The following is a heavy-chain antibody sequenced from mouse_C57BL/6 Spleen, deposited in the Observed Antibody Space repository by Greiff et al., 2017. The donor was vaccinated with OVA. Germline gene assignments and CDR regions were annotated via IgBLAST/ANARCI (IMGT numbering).Heavy chain of an antibody. Sequence: QVQLQQPGAELVMPGASVKLSCKASGYTFTSYWMHWVKQRPGQGLEWIGEIDPSDSYTNYNQKFKGKSTLTVDKSSSTAYMQLSSLTSEDSAVYYCARYGYFDVWGTGTTVTVSS. J-gene: IGHJ1*03. CDR1: GYTFTSYW. CDR2: IDPSDSYT. V-gene: IGHV1-69*01. CDR3: ARYGYFDV.